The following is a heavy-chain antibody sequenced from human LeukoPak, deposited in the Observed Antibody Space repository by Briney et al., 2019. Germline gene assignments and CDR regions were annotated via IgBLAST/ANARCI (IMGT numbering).Heavy chain of an antibody. J-gene: IGHJ4*02. V-gene: IGHV3-7*01. D-gene: IGHD3-16*02. Sequence: GGSLRLSCAASGFTFSSYWMSWVRQAPGKGLEWVANIKQDGSEKYYVDSVKGRFTISRDNAKNSLYLQMNSLRAEDTAVYYCAKSGSNYDYVWGSYRPTEYYFDYWGQGTLVTVSS. CDR1: GFTFSSYW. CDR2: IKQDGSEK. CDR3: AKSGSNYDYVWGSYRPTEYYFDY.